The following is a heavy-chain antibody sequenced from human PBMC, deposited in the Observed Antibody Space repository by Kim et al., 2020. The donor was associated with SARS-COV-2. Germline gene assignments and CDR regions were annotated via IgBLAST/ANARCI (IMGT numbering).Heavy chain of an antibody. J-gene: IGHJ5*02. V-gene: IGHV4-39*01. CDR3: ARHFGSSWVDWFDP. Sequence: IPALKNSVTISVEKSKNQFSLKLSSVTAADTAVYYCARHFGSSWVDWFDPWGQGTLVTVSS. D-gene: IGHD6-13*01.